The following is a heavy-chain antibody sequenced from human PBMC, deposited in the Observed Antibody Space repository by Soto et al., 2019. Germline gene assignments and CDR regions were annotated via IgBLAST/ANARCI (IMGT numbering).Heavy chain of an antibody. D-gene: IGHD5-18*01. V-gene: IGHV1-69*01. CDR3: ARVPDTAMINGWFDP. Sequence: QVQLVQSGAEVKKSGASVKVSCKASGGTFSSYAISWVRQAPGQGLEWMGGIIPIFGTANYAQKFQGRVTITADESTSTAYMELSSLRSEDTAVYYCARVPDTAMINGWFDPWGQGTLVTVSS. CDR2: IIPIFGTA. J-gene: IGHJ5*02. CDR1: GGTFSSYA.